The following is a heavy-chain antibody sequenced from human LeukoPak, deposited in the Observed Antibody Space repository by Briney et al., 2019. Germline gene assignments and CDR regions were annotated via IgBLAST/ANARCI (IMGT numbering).Heavy chain of an antibody. CDR3: ARVGDYGDYERLDY. Sequence: SVKVSCKASGGTXSNYAYSWVRQAPGHGLEWMGRIIPILGIANYAQKFQGRVTITADKSTSTAYMELSSLRSEDTAVYYCARVGDYGDYERLDYWGQGTLVTVSS. J-gene: IGHJ4*02. CDR2: IIPILGIA. D-gene: IGHD4-17*01. CDR1: GGTXSNYA. V-gene: IGHV1-69*04.